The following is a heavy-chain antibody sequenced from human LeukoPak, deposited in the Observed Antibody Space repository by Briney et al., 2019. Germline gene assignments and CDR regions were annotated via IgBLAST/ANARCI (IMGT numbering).Heavy chain of an antibody. V-gene: IGHV3-7*01. CDR2: IREDGSET. Sequence: GGSLRLSCAASGFTFSSYGMSWVRQAPGKGLEWVANIREDGSETFYLDSVKGRFTISRDDARKSLYLQMHSLRAEDTAVYYCARFIIAFDYWGQGTLATVSS. CDR3: ARFIIAFDY. D-gene: IGHD3-10*01. CDR1: GFTFSSYG. J-gene: IGHJ4*02.